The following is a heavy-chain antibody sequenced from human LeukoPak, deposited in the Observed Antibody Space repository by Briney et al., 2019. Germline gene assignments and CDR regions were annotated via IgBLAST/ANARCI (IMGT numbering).Heavy chain of an antibody. CDR2: ISAYNGNT. CDR1: GYTFTSYG. V-gene: IGHV1-18*01. CDR3: AKLSGKIFGVDLWGVYGMDV. D-gene: IGHD3-3*01. J-gene: IGHJ6*02. Sequence: GASVKVSCKASGYTFTSYGISWVRQAPGQGLEWMGWISAYNGNTNYAQKLQGRVTMTTDTSTSTAYMELRSLRSDDTAVYYCAKLSGKIFGVDLWGVYGMDVWGQGTPVPVSS.